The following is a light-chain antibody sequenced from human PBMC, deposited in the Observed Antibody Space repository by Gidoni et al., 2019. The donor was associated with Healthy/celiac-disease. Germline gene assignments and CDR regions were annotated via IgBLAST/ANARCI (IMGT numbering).Light chain of an antibody. V-gene: IGKV3-15*01. Sequence: EIRMTQPPATLSVSPGERATLSCRASQRVSSNLAWYQQKPGQAPRLPIYGAATRATGIPARFSGSGSGTEFTLTISSLQSEVFAVYFCQQYNNWPPREITFGPGTKVEIK. CDR3: QQYNNWPPREIT. CDR1: QRVSSN. CDR2: GAA. J-gene: IGKJ3*01.